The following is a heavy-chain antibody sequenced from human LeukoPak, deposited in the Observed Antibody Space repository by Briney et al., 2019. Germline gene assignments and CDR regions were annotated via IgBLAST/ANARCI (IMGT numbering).Heavy chain of an antibody. CDR1: GGSISGYF. CDR3: ARYGITIVRGGKYYFDS. D-gene: IGHD3-10*01. CDR2: IHYSGST. V-gene: IGHV4-59*08. J-gene: IGHJ4*02. Sequence: SEALSLTCTVSGGSISGYFWSWIRQPTGKGLEWIGYIHYSGSTNYNPSLNSRVTISVDTSKNQFSLRLSSVTAADTAVYYCARYGITIVRGGKYYFDSWGQGTLVTVSS.